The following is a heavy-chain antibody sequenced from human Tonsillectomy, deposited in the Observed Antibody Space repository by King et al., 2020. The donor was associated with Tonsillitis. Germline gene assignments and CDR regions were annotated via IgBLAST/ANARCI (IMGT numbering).Heavy chain of an antibody. CDR2: VLYDGSYY. V-gene: IGHV3-33*08. Sequence: AQLVQSGGGVVQPGRSLRLSCAASGCTFSRYGMHWVRQAPGKGLEWVVVVLYDGSYYYCADPLKGRFTISRDNSKNTLDLQMNSLRAEDTAVYYCARAVHYYDSSGYGPDYWGQGTLVTVSS. J-gene: IGHJ4*02. D-gene: IGHD3-22*01. CDR1: GCTFSRYG. CDR3: ARAVHYYDSSGYGPDY.